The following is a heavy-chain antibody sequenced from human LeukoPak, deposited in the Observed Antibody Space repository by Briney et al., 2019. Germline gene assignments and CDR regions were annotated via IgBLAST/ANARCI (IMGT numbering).Heavy chain of an antibody. D-gene: IGHD3-3*01. CDR1: GGSISSYY. V-gene: IGHV4-59*01. Sequence: PSETLSLTCTVSGGSISSYYWSWIRQPPGKGLEWIGYIYYSGSTNYNPSLKSRVTISVDTSKNQFSLKLSSVTAADTAVYYCARAVYDFWSGYPNYYYGMDVWGQGTTVTVSS. CDR2: IYYSGST. J-gene: IGHJ6*02. CDR3: ARAVYDFWSGYPNYYYGMDV.